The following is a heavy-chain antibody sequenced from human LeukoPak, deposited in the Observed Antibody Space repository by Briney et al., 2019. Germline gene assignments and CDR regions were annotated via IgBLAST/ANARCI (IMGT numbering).Heavy chain of an antibody. Sequence: GSLRLSCAASGFTFSSYGKHWVRQAPGKGLEWVAVISYDGSNKYYADSVKGRFTISRDNSKNTLYLQMNSLRAEDTAVYYCAKDRWIQLWSFFDYWGQGTLVTVSS. V-gene: IGHV3-30*18. CDR3: AKDRWIQLWSFFDY. J-gene: IGHJ4*02. CDR1: GFTFSSYG. D-gene: IGHD5-18*01. CDR2: ISYDGSNK.